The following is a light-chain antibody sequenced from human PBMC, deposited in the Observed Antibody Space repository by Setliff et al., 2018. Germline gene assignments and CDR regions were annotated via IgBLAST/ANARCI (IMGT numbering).Light chain of an antibody. CDR2: GAS. J-gene: IGKJ2*01. CDR1: EAVSNH. V-gene: IGKV3-15*01. Sequence: VMTQSPATLSASPGERATLSCRASEAVSNHLIWYQQKPGQPPRLLIYGASTRPTGIPARFSGSGSGTEFTLTISGLQSEDFAVYYCLHYINWPYTFGQGTEVDIK. CDR3: LHYINWPYT.